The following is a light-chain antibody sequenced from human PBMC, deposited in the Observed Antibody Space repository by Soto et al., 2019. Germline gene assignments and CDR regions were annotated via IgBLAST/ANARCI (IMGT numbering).Light chain of an antibody. CDR2: DAS. V-gene: IGKV1-5*01. J-gene: IGKJ1*01. CDR3: LQYNSYSVT. CDR1: QSISSW. Sequence: DIQMTQSPSTLSASVGDRVTITCRASQSISSWLAWYQQKPGKAPKLLIYDASRLESGVPSRFSGSGSGTEFTLTISSLQPDDFATYYCLQYNSYSVTFGQGTKV.